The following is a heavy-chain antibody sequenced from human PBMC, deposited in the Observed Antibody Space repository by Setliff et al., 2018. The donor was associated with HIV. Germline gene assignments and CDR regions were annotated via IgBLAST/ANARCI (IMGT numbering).Heavy chain of an antibody. CDR1: GGSFTDIGGSFTDYY. D-gene: IGHD1-1*01. V-gene: IGHV4-34*01. CDR3: ARGARLLDAYRDRWDYYYMGV. J-gene: IGHJ6*03. Sequence: SETLSLTCAVFGGSFTDIGGSFTDYYWIWIRQPPGKGLEWIGEINHSGSTHYNPSLKSRFTISVDTSKNQFSRKVNSVTAADTAVYYCARGARLLDAYRDRWDYYYMGVWGKGTTVTVSS. CDR2: INHSGST.